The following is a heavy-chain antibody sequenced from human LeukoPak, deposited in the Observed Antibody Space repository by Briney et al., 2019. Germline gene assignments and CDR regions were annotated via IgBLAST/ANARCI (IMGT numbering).Heavy chain of an antibody. CDR1: GFTFNSYS. CDR2: ISSSSSYI. Sequence: GGSLRLSCAASGFTFNSYSMNWVRQAPGKGLEGVSSISSSSSYIYYADSVKGRFTISRDNAKNLLYLQMNSLRAEDTAVYYCARDWSGDSSAVGYWGQGTLVTVSS. V-gene: IGHV3-21*06. D-gene: IGHD3-10*01. CDR3: ARDWSGDSSAVGY. J-gene: IGHJ4*02.